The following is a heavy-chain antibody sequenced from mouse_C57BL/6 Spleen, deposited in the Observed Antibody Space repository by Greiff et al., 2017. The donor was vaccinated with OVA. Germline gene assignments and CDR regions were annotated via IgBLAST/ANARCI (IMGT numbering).Heavy chain of an antibody. Sequence: ESGPGLVKPSQSLSLTCSVTGYSITSGYYWNWIRQFPGNKLEWMGYISYDGSNNYNPSLKNRISITRDTSKNQFFLKLNSVTTEDTATYYCAREELGREGFDYWGQGTTLTVSS. CDR1: GYSITSGYY. CDR3: AREELGREGFDY. J-gene: IGHJ2*01. D-gene: IGHD4-1*01. CDR2: ISYDGSN. V-gene: IGHV3-6*01.